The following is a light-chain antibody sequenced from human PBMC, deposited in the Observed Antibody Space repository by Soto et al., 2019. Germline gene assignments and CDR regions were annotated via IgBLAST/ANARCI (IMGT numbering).Light chain of an antibody. CDR2: EVS. CDR1: SSDVGGYDY. CDR3: KSYRSSGTPYV. V-gene: IGLV2-14*01. Sequence: QSVLTQPASMSGSPGQSITISCTGTSSDVGGYDYVSWYQQHPGRAPKLMIYEVSYRPSGVSSRFSGSKSGNTASLTISGLQAEDEADYYCKSYRSSGTPYVFGTGTKVTVL. J-gene: IGLJ1*01.